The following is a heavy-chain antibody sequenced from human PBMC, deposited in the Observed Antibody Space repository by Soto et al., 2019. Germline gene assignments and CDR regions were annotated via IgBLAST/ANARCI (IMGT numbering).Heavy chain of an antibody. D-gene: IGHD6-13*01. CDR3: ARGRIAAAGKTFDY. V-gene: IGHV3-64*01. CDR2: ISSNGGST. Sequence: PGGSPRLSCAASGFTFSSYAMHWVRQAPGKGLEYVSAISSNGGSTYYANSVKGRFTISRDNSKNTLYLQMGSLRAEDMAVYYCARGRIAAAGKTFDYWGQGTLVTVSS. CDR1: GFTFSSYA. J-gene: IGHJ4*02.